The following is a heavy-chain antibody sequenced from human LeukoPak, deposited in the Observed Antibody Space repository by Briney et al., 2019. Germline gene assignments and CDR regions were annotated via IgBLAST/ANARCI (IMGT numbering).Heavy chain of an antibody. CDR3: ARVGSGSYPYFDY. CDR1: GGSISSGGYY. Sequence: PSQTLSLTCTVSGGSISSGGYYWSWIRQHPGKGLEWIGYIYYSGSTYYNPSLKSRVTISVDTSKNQFSLKLSSVTAADTAVYYCARVGSGSYPYFDYWGQGTLVTVSS. CDR2: IYYSGST. J-gene: IGHJ4*02. D-gene: IGHD1-26*01. V-gene: IGHV4-31*03.